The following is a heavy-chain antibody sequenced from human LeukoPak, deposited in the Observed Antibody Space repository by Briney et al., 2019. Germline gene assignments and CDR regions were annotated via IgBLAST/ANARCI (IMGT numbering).Heavy chain of an antibody. D-gene: IGHD5-24*01. V-gene: IGHV1-69*10. CDR1: GGTFSSYA. CDR2: IIPILGIA. J-gene: IGHJ4*02. Sequence: SVKVSCKASGGTFSSYAISWVRQAPGQGLEWMGGIIPILGIANYAQKFQGRVTITADKSTSTAYMELSSLRSEDTAVYYCARASEIGDGYNVGYWGQGTLVTVSS. CDR3: ARASEIGDGYNVGY.